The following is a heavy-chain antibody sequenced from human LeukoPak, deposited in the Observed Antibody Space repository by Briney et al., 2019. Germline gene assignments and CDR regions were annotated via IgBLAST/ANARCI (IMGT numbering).Heavy chain of an antibody. D-gene: IGHD3-10*01. CDR3: AKEGSGSYYYYYYYYYMDV. V-gene: IGHV3-20*04. J-gene: IGHJ6*03. CDR2: INWNGGST. CDR1: GFTFDDYG. Sequence: PGGSLRLSCAASGFTFDDYGMSWVRQAPGKGLEWVSGINWNGGSTGYADSVKGRFTISRDNAKNSLYLQMNSLRAEDTALYYCAKEGSGSYYYYYYYYYMDVWGKGTTVTISS.